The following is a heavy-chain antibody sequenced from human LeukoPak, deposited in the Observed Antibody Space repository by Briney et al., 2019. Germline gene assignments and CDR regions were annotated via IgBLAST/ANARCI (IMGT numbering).Heavy chain of an antibody. J-gene: IGHJ1*01. Sequence: SETLSLTCTVSGASINSDTSYWAWIRQPPGKGLEWVGNIFYSGSTSYKPSLKSRVTISVDTSKNQFSLKLSSVTAADTAVYYCARSSLEYYDILTGFHEWGQGTLVTVPS. CDR3: ARSSLEYYDILTGFHE. D-gene: IGHD3-9*01. V-gene: IGHV4-39*07. CDR2: IFYSGST. CDR1: GASINSDTSY.